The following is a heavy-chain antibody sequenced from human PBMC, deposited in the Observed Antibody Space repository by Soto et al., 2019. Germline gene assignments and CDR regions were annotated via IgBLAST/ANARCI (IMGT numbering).Heavy chain of an antibody. CDR2: ISAYNGNT. D-gene: IGHD2-15*01. V-gene: IGHV1-18*01. J-gene: IGHJ4*02. CDR1: GYTFTSYC. CDR3: ARSPRPRWYFDY. Sequence: ASVKVSCKASGYTFTSYCISWVLQAPGQGLEWMGWISAYNGNTNYAQKLQGRVTMTTDTSTSTAYMELRSLRSDDTAVYYCARSPRPRWYFDYWGQGTLVTVSS.